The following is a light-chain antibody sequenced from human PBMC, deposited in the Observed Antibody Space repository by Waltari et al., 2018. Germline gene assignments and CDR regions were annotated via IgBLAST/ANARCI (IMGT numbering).Light chain of an antibody. J-gene: IGKJ4*01. CDR2: GAS. V-gene: IGKV3-15*01. Sequence: ETGMTQSPDTLSVSAGERATLSCRASQSVSSNLAWYQHKPGQAPRLLIYGASIRATGIPARFSGSGSGTEFTLTLSSLQSEDFAVYYCQQYNNWPLTFGGGTKVEIK. CDR1: QSVSSN. CDR3: QQYNNWPLT.